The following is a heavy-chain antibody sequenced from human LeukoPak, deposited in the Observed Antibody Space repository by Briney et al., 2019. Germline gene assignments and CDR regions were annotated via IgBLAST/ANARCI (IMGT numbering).Heavy chain of an antibody. CDR2: ISHSGST. J-gene: IGHJ4*02. V-gene: IGHV4-34*01. CDR3: ARARYSSGWAEFDY. CDR1: GGSFSGYY. D-gene: IGHD6-19*01. Sequence: SETLSLTCVVYGGSFSGYYWNWIRQPPGKGLEWIGEISHSGSTNYNRSLKSRVTISLDTSKNQFSLNLSSVTAADTAVYYCARARYSSGWAEFDYWGQGTLSPSRQ.